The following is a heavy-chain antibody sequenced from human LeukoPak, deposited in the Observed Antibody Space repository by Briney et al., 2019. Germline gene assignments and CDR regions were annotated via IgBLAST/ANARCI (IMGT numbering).Heavy chain of an antibody. Sequence: GASVKVSCKASGGTFTSYAINWVRQAPGQGLEWRGGVIPIVGTANSIKKFQGGLTINTDESTNTAYMELSSLKSEDTAVYYCAREILDRLVGADDGFDIWGHGTMVTVSS. V-gene: IGHV1-69*05. CDR3: AREILDRLVGADDGFDI. D-gene: IGHD1-26*01. CDR2: VIPIVGTA. CDR1: GGTFTSYA. J-gene: IGHJ3*02.